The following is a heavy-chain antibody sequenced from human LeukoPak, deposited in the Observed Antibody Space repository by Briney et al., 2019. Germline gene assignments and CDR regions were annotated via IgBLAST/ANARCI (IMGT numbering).Heavy chain of an antibody. J-gene: IGHJ4*02. CDR2: ISYDGSNK. D-gene: IGHD2-2*01. Sequence: GGPLRLSCAASGFTFSSYAMHWVRQAPGKGLEWVAAISYDGSNKYYADSVKGRFTIARDNSKNTLYLQMNSLRAEDTAVYYCARDRLRYCRSTSCPLVYWGQGTLVTVSS. V-gene: IGHV3-30*04. CDR1: GFTFSSYA. CDR3: ARDRLRYCRSTSCPLVY.